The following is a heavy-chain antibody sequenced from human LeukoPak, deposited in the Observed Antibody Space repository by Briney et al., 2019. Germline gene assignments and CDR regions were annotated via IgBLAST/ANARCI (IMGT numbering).Heavy chain of an antibody. CDR3: AKDWGQVPASISGH. CDR1: GFTFSTYT. CDR2: ISGGDGST. J-gene: IGHJ1*01. D-gene: IGHD2-2*01. V-gene: IGHV3-NL1*01. Sequence: GGSLRLSCAASGFTFSTYTMHWVRQAPGKGLEWVSSISGGDGSTYYADSVKGRFTISRDTSRNTLFLQMNSLRTEDTAVYYCAKDWGQVPASISGHWGQGTLVTVSS.